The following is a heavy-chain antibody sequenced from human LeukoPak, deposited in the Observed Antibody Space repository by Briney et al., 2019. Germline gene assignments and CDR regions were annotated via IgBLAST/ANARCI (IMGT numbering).Heavy chain of an antibody. CDR1: GYTFTGYY. CDR2: INPNSGGT. Sequence: ASVKVSCKASGYTFTGYYMHWVRQAPGQGLEWMGWINPNSGGTNYAQKFQGRVTMTRDTSISTAYMELSRLRSGDTAVYYCAREMVGNIVVVPAATPFDYWGQGTLATVSS. V-gene: IGHV1-2*02. CDR3: AREMVGNIVVVPAATPFDY. D-gene: IGHD2-2*01. J-gene: IGHJ4*02.